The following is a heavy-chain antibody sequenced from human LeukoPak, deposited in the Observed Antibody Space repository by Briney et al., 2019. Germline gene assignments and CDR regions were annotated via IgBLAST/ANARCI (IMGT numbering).Heavy chain of an antibody. D-gene: IGHD2/OR15-2a*01. Sequence: GGSLRLSCAASGVIISSYAMSWVRQAPGKGLEWVSAINGRGDNTYYADFVKGRFTISRDNSKSTVYLQVNSLRTEDTAVYYCAKDRVSPGFNWFDPWGQGTLVTVSS. CDR1: GVIISSYA. V-gene: IGHV3-23*01. J-gene: IGHJ5*02. CDR2: INGRGDNT. CDR3: AKDRVSPGFNWFDP.